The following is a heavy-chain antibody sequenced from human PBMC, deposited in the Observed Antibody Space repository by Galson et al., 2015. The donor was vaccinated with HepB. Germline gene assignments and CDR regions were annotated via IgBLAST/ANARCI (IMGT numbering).Heavy chain of an antibody. CDR2: IIPILGIA. CDR3: ASGGACSGGSCYGLRWSPPRVWYFDL. D-gene: IGHD2-15*01. CDR1: GGTFSSYT. Sequence: SVKVSCKASGGTFSSYTISWVRQAPGQGLEWMGRIIPILGIANYAQKFQGRVTITADKSTSTAYMELSSLRSEDTAVYYCASGGACSGGSCYGLRWSPPRVWYFDLWGRGTLVTVSS. J-gene: IGHJ2*01. V-gene: IGHV1-69*02.